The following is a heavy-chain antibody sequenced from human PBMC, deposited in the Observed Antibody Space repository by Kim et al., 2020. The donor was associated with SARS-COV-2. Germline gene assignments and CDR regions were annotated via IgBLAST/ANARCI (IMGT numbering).Heavy chain of an antibody. D-gene: IGHD2-21*01. CDR2: IYYSGST. Sequence: SETLSLTCTVSGGSISSYYWSWIRQPPGKGLEWIGYIYYSGSTNYNPSLKSRVTISVDTSKNQFSLKLSSVTAADTAVYYCARDSPYSNAFDIWGQGTMVAVSS. CDR1: GGSISSYY. V-gene: IGHV4-59*01. CDR3: ARDSPYSNAFDI. J-gene: IGHJ3*02.